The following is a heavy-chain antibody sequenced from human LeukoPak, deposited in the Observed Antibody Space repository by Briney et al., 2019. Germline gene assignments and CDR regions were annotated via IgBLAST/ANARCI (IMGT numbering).Heavy chain of an antibody. J-gene: IGHJ4*02. CDR1: GGSISSYY. CDR2: IYTSGST. CDR3: ARVNDCWSGYWYFDY. D-gene: IGHD3-3*01. V-gene: IGHV4-4*07. Sequence: SETLSLTCTVSGGSISSYYGIWIRQPAGKGLEWIGRIYTSGSTNYNPSLKSRVTMSVDTSKNQFSLKLSSVTAADTAVYYCARVNDCWSGYWYFDYWGQGTLVTVSS.